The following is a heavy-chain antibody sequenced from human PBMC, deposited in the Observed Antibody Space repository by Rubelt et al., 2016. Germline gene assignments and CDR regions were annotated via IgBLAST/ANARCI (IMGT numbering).Heavy chain of an antibody. J-gene: IGHJ5*02. CDR1: GYSISSGYY. V-gene: IGHV4-31*03. CDR3: ARAQRMRIAARPNWFDP. CDR2: IYYSGST. Sequence: QVQLQESGPGLVKPSETLSLTCTVSGYSISSGYYWSWIRQHPGKGLEWIGYIYYSGSTYYNPSLKSRFTLSVDSSKNQFSLKLSSVTAAETALYYCARAQRMRIAARPNWFDPWGQGTLVTVSS. D-gene: IGHD6-6*01.